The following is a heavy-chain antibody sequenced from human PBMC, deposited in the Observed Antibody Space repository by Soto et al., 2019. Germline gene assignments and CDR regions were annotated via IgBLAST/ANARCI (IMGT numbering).Heavy chain of an antibody. Sequence: QVLLVESGGGVVQPGRSLRLSCGGSGFTFSSDGMHWVRQAPGKGLEWLAVISYDGGNKFYGDSVKGRFTISRDNSKNTLYLQMNSLRADDTAVYYCARDRYSSGMHFFDYWGQGTLVTVSS. CDR1: GFTFSSDG. CDR2: ISYDGGNK. CDR3: ARDRYSSGMHFFDY. J-gene: IGHJ4*02. V-gene: IGHV3-30*03. D-gene: IGHD6-19*01.